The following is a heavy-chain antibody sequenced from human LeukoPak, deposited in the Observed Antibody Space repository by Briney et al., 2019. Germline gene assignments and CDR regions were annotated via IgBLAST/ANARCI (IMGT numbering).Heavy chain of an antibody. D-gene: IGHD2-15*01. CDR1: GYSFSSHF. V-gene: IGHV1-46*01. CDR2: INPNSGST. CDR3: ATSSEVGFAY. J-gene: IGHJ4*02. Sequence: GASVKVSCKASGYSFSSHFMHWVRQAPGQGLEWMGIINPNSGSTNYAQKFQGRVTMTTDTSTSTAYMELRSLRSDDTAVYYCATSSEVGFAYWGQGTLVTVSS.